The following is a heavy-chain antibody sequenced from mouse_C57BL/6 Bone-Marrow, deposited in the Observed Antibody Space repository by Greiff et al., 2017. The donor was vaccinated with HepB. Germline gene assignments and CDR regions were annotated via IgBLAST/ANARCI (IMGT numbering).Heavy chain of an antibody. CDR3: ARHPYYSNYGVYFDY. V-gene: IGHV1-76*01. D-gene: IGHD2-5*01. Sequence: QVHVKQSGAELVRPGASVKLSCKASGYTFTDYYINWVKQRPGQGLEWIARIYPGSGNTYYNEKFKGKATLTAEKSSSTAYMQLSSLTSEDSAVYFCARHPYYSNYGVYFDYWGQGTTLTVSS. CDR2: IYPGSGNT. J-gene: IGHJ2*01. CDR1: GYTFTDYY.